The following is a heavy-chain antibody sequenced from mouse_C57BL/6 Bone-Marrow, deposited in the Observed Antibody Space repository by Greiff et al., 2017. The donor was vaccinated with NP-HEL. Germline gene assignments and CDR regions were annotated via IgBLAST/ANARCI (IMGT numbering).Heavy chain of an antibody. V-gene: IGHV3-8*01. Sequence: DVQLQESGPGLAKPSQTLSLTCSVTGYSITSDYWNWIRKFPGNKLEYMGYISYSGSTHYNPSLKSRISITRDTSKNQYYLQLNSVTTEDTATYYCARYTTAQATPYYAMDYWGQGTSVTVSS. J-gene: IGHJ4*01. D-gene: IGHD3-2*02. CDR1: GYSITSDY. CDR3: ARYTTAQATPYYAMDY. CDR2: ISYSGST.